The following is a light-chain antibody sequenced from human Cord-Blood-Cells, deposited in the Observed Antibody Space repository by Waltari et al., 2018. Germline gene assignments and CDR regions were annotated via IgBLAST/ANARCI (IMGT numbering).Light chain of an antibody. V-gene: IGKV1-39*01. CDR1: QSSGSY. J-gene: IGKJ2*01. CDR3: QQSYSTPPYT. Sequence: DIQMTHSPSSMSASVGYRVTITCRASQSSGSYLNWYQQQPGKAPKLLVYAASSLHSGVPSRFIGSGSGTDFTLTISSLQPEDFATYYCQQSYSTPPYTFGQGTKLEIK. CDR2: AAS.